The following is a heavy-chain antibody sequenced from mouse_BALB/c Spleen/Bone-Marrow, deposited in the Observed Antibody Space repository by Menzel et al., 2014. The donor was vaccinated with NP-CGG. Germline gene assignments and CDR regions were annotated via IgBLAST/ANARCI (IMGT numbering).Heavy chain of an antibody. CDR2: IRNKANGYTT. CDR1: GFTFTDYY. Sequence: EVQGVESGGGLVQPGGSLRLSCATSGFTFTDYYMSWVRQPPGKALEWLGFIRNKANGYTTEYSASVKGRFTISRENSQSILYLQMNTLRAEDSATYYCARDIGLRLRFAYWGQGTLVTVSA. CDR3: ARDIGLRLRFAY. J-gene: IGHJ3*01. D-gene: IGHD1-2*01. V-gene: IGHV7-3*02.